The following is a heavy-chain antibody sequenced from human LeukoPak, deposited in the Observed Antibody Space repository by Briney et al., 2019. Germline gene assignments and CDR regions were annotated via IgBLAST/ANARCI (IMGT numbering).Heavy chain of an antibody. CDR3: ARMTVLWYFDV. V-gene: IGHV4-39*01. CDR2: IYYRGNT. Sequence: PSETLSLTCTVSGGSMSSINYYWGWIRQPPGTGLEWFACIYYRGNTYYDPSLKDPVTISVDTSNNQFSLQLKSVTAAATAVYYCARMTVLWYFDVWGRGTLVTVSS. J-gene: IGHJ2*01. D-gene: IGHD4-17*01. CDR1: GGSMSSINYY.